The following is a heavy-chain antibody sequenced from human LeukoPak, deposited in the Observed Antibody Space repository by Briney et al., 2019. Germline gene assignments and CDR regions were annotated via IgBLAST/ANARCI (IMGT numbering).Heavy chain of an antibody. CDR3: ARGRAGYSSSWGI. CDR1: GFIFSNSY. Sequence: GGSLRLSCAASGFIFSNSYMSWVRQAPSKGLEWVATLWPDGSDIYYLDSVKGRFTISRDNAKNSLYLQMNRLRAEDTAVYYCARGRAGYSSSWGIWGQGTMVTVSS. V-gene: IGHV3-7*04. D-gene: IGHD6-13*01. CDR2: LWPDGSDI. J-gene: IGHJ3*02.